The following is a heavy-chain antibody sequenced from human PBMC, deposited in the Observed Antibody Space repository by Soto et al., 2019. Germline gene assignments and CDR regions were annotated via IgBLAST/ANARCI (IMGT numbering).Heavy chain of an antibody. CDR2: ISDPGTST. CDR3: AKSLVTPSDAFDL. J-gene: IGHJ3*01. V-gene: IGHV3-23*01. Sequence: GGSLRLSCAASGFTFGNYAMNWVRQAPGKGLEWISSISDPGTSTYYANSVKGRFSMSRDNSKNTLFLQMNRLRADDTAVYFCAKSLVTPSDAFDLWGRGTLVTVSS. D-gene: IGHD2-21*02. CDR1: GFTFGNYA.